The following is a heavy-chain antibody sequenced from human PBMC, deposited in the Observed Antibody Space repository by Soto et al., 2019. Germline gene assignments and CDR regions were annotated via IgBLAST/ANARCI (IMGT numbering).Heavy chain of an antibody. CDR2: ISDPGTST. CDR3: AKSLVTPSDAFDL. J-gene: IGHJ3*01. V-gene: IGHV3-23*01. Sequence: GGSLRLSCAASGFTFGNYAMNWVRQAPGKGLEWISSISDPGTSTYYANSVKGRFSMSRDNSKNTLFLQMNRLRADDTAVYFCAKSLVTPSDAFDLWGRGTLVTVSS. D-gene: IGHD2-21*02. CDR1: GFTFGNYA.